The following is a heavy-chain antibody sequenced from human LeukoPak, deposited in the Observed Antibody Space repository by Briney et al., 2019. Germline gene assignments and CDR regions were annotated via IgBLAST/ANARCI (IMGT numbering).Heavy chain of an antibody. J-gene: IGHJ4*02. CDR3: ARGRRARYCSSTSCYYFDY. CDR2: MNPNSGNT. Sequence: GAPVKVSCKASGYTFTSYDINWVRQATGQGLEWMRWMNPNSGNTGYAQKFQGRVTITRNTSISTAYMELSSLRAEDTAVYYCARGRRARYCSSTSCYYFDYWGQGTLVTVSS. CDR1: GYTFTSYD. V-gene: IGHV1-8*03. D-gene: IGHD2-2*01.